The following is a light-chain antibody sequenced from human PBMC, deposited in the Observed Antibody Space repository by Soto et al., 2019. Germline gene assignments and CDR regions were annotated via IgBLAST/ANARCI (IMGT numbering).Light chain of an antibody. Sequence: DIQMTQSPSTLSASVGDRVTITCRASQSISSWLAWYQQKPGKAPKLLIYKASSLESGVPSRFSGSGSGTEFTLTISSLQPDDFATYYCQQYNRYLYTFGQGTKVDIK. CDR2: KAS. V-gene: IGKV1-5*03. J-gene: IGKJ2*01. CDR3: QQYNRYLYT. CDR1: QSISSW.